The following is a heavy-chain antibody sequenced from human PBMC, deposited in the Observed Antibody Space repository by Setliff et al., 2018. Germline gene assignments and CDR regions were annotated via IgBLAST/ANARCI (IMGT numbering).Heavy chain of an antibody. CDR3: ARTGTTYYYSCMDV. Sequence: SETLSLTCAVSGAAISTYHWSWLRQPPGKGLEWIGYVSYGGSTKYNPSLESRVTIPLDAPKKQFSLKLTSVTAADTAVYYCARTGTTYYYSCMDVWGKGTTVTVSS. V-gene: IGHV4-59*08. CDR1: GAAISTYH. D-gene: IGHD3-22*01. CDR2: VSYGGST. J-gene: IGHJ6*03.